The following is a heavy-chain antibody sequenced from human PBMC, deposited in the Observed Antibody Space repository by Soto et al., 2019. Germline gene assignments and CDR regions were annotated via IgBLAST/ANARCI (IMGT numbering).Heavy chain of an antibody. CDR1: GFSLKTSGMG. CDR2: IYWDDDK. D-gene: IGHD3-22*01. Sequence: QITLKESGPTLVKPTQTLTLTCTFSGFSLKTSGMGMSWIRQPPGKALEWLALIYWDDDKRYSPSLKNRLTITKDTSKNQLVLTWTTMYPVDTATYYCAHSLYHYANSGHYTCWYFDLWGRGTLVTVSS. CDR3: AHSLYHYANSGHYTCWYFDL. V-gene: IGHV2-5*02. J-gene: IGHJ2*01.